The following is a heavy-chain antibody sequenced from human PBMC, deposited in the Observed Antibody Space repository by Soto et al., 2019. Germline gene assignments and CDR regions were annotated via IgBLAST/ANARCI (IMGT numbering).Heavy chain of an antibody. D-gene: IGHD4-17*01. V-gene: IGHV3-33*01. Sequence: QVQLVESGGGVVQPGRSLRLSCAASGFTFSSYGMHWVRQAPGKGLEWVAVIWYDGSNKYYADSVKGRFTISRDNSKNTLYLQMNSLRAEDTAVYYCAREWYGDCANWFDPWGQGTLVTVSS. J-gene: IGHJ5*02. CDR3: AREWYGDCANWFDP. CDR2: IWYDGSNK. CDR1: GFTFSSYG.